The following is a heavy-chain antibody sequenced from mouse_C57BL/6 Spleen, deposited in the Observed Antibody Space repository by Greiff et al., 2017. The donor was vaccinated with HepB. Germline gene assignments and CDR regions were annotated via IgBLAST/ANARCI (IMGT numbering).Heavy chain of an antibody. CDR1: GYTFTSYG. J-gene: IGHJ3*01. V-gene: IGHV1-81*01. CDR2: IYPRSGNT. CDR3: ARGEDYYGSSPGWFAY. Sequence: QVQLQQSGAELARPGASVKLSCKASGYTFTSYGISWVKQRTGQGLEWIGEIYPRSGNTYYNEKFKGKATLTADKSSSTAYMELRSLTSEDSAVYFCARGEDYYGSSPGWFAYWGQGTLVTVSA. D-gene: IGHD1-1*01.